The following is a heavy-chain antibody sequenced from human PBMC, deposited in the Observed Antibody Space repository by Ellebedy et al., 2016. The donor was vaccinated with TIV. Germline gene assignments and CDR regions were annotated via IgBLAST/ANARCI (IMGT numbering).Heavy chain of an antibody. Sequence: GESLKISXAVSGFTFRSYGMHWVRQAPGKGLEWVALISYDSSNKYYGESVRGRFSISRDNSENTLYLQMVNLRAEDTAVYYCAKPSDPNPGYSASWATYFDYWGQGTLVTVSS. CDR1: GFTFRSYG. CDR3: AKPSDPNPGYSASWATYFDY. V-gene: IGHV3-30*18. CDR2: ISYDSSNK. J-gene: IGHJ4*02. D-gene: IGHD6-13*01.